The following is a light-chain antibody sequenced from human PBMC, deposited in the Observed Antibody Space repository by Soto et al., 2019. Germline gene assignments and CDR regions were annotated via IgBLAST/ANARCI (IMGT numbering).Light chain of an antibody. J-gene: IGKJ2*01. V-gene: IGKV1-39*01. Sequence: DIQMTQSPSSLSASVGDRVTITCRASQSISSYLNWYQQKPGKAPKLLIYAASSLQSGVPSRFSGSGSGTGFTLTISSRQHEDFATYYYYQRYSTPLYTFGQGTKVEIK. CDR1: QSISSY. CDR2: AAS. CDR3: YQRYSTPLYT.